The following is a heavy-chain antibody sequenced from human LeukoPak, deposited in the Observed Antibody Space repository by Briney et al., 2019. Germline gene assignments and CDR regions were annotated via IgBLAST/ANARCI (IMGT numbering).Heavy chain of an antibody. D-gene: IGHD6-19*01. CDR3: ARGSHRSYSSPKDAFDI. J-gene: IGHJ3*02. V-gene: IGHV4-59*01. CDR2: IYYSGST. Sequence: SETLSLTCTVSGGSISSYYWSWIRQPPGKGVEGIGYIYYSGSTNYNHSLKSRVTISVDTCKNQFSQKLSSVTAADTAVYYCARGSHRSYSSPKDAFDIWGQGTMVTVSS. CDR1: GGSISSYY.